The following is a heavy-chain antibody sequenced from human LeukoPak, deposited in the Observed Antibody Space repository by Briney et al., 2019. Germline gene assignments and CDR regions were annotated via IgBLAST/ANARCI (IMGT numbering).Heavy chain of an antibody. Sequence: GGSLRLSCAGSGFTFSSHWMPWVRQAPGEGLMWVSRINGDGSSTNYADSVKGRFTISRDNVKNTLYLQLNSLRPEDTAIYYCARATAGTRNSFDIWGQGTMVTVSS. J-gene: IGHJ3*02. CDR1: GFTFSSHW. CDR2: INGDGSST. CDR3: ARATAGTRNSFDI. D-gene: IGHD6-13*01. V-gene: IGHV3-74*01.